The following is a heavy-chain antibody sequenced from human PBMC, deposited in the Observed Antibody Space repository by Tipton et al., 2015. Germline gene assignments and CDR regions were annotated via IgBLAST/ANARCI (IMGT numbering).Heavy chain of an antibody. D-gene: IGHD5/OR15-5a*01. CDR1: GYSFTSYG. Sequence: QSGPEVKKPGASVKVSCKASGYSFTSYGISWVRQAPGQGLEWMGGIIPIFATANYAQKFQDRVTITADTSTDKAYLELSSLTSEDTAVYYCATVSLHLAGTPYGMDVWGQGTTVTVSS. V-gene: IGHV1-69*06. CDR2: IIPIFATA. CDR3: ATVSLHLAGTPYGMDV. J-gene: IGHJ6*02.